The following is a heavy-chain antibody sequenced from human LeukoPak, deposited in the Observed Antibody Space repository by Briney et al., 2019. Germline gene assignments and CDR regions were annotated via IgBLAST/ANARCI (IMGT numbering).Heavy chain of an antibody. CDR3: ARGASRLAAAGTEDY. D-gene: IGHD6-13*01. V-gene: IGHV1-69*04. Sequence: SVKVSCKASGGTFSSCAISWVRQAPGQGLEWMGRIIPILGIANYAQKFQGRVTITADKSTSTAYMELSSLRSEDTAVYYCARGASRLAAAGTEDYWGQGTLVTVSS. CDR1: GGTFSSCA. CDR2: IIPILGIA. J-gene: IGHJ4*02.